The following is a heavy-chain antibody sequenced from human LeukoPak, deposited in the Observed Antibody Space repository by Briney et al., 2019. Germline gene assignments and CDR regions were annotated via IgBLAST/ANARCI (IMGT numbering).Heavy chain of an antibody. CDR1: GFTFSSYA. D-gene: IGHD1-26*01. Sequence: PGGSLRLSCAASGFTFSSYAMNWVRQAPGKGLEWVSTISGSGGSTYYADSVKGRFTISRDNAKNSLYLQMNSLRAEDTAVYYCARDGQWELPFDYWGQGTLVTVSS. CDR2: ISGSGGST. V-gene: IGHV3-23*01. CDR3: ARDGQWELPFDY. J-gene: IGHJ4*02.